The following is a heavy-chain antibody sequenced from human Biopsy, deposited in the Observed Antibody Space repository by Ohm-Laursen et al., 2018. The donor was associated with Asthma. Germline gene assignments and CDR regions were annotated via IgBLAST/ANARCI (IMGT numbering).Heavy chain of an antibody. CDR2: IYFSGNA. V-gene: IGHV4-31*03. D-gene: IGHD3-9*01. CDR1: GDSIIIGGHF. J-gene: IGHJ6*02. Sequence: SLTLSLTCNVSGDSIIIGGHFWSWIRQHPGKGLEWIGHIYFSGNAKYNPSLKSRVSISVDPSKNQFALKLSSVTAADTAVYYSARARAFRHDMTGPKTCLEVWGPGTTVIVSS. CDR3: ARARAFRHDMTGPKTCLEV.